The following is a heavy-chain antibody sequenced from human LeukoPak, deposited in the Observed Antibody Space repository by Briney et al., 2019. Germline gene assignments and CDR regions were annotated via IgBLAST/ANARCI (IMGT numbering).Heavy chain of an antibody. CDR3: ASSTYYDYVWGSYRSRYFDY. D-gene: IGHD3-16*02. J-gene: IGHJ4*02. CDR1: GGTFSSYD. V-gene: IGHV1-69*06. CDR2: IIPIFGTA. Sequence: SVKVSCKASGGTFSSYDISWVRQAPGQGLEWMGGIIPIFGTANYAQKFQGRVTITADKSTSTAYMELSSLRSEDTAVYYCASSTYYDYVWGSYRSRYFDYWGQGTLVTVSS.